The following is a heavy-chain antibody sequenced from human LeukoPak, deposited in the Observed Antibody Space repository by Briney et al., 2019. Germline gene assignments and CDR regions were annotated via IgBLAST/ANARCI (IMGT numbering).Heavy chain of an antibody. CDR3: ASHPDYYYYYMDV. CDR2: VYYSGNT. J-gene: IGHJ6*03. Sequence: PSETLSLTYTVSGASLSTYYWSWIRQPPGKGLEWIGYVYYSGNTNYNPSLESRVTISIDTSKNQFSLKLSSVTAADTAVYYCASHPDYYYYYMDVWGKGTTVTVSS. V-gene: IGHV4-59*01. CDR1: GASLSTYY.